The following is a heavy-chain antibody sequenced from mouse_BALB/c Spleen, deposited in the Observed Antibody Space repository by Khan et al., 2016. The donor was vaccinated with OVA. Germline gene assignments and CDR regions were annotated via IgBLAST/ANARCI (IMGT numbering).Heavy chain of an antibody. CDR1: GHTFTKFG. J-gene: IGHJ4*01. D-gene: IGHD2-10*01. Sequence: QIQLVQSGPEVKKPGETVKISCKASGHTFTKFGMNWVKQAPGKGLKWMGWINTYTGEPTYADDFNGRFAFSLETSASTAYLQINNLKKEDTATYFCARPPYCSYVLDNWGQGTSVTVSS. CDR2: INTYTGEP. V-gene: IGHV9-3-1*01. CDR3: ARPPYCSYVLDN.